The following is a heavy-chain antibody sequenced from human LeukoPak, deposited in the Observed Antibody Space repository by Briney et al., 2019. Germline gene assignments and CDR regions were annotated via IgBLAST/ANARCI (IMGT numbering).Heavy chain of an antibody. CDR1: GFTFSRYG. CDR2: ISFDGSNK. D-gene: IGHD6-13*01. J-gene: IGHJ5*02. V-gene: IGHV3-30*18. Sequence: GGSLRLSCAASGFTFSRYGMHWVRQAPDKGLEWVAVISFDGSNKYDADSVKGRFTISRDNSKNALYLQMNSLRAEDTAVYYCAKDRGPAAGSLYNWLDPWGQGTLVTVSS. CDR3: AKDRGPAAGSLYNWLDP.